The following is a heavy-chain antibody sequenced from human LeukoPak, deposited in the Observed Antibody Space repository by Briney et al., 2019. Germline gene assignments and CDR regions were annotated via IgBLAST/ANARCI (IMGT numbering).Heavy chain of an antibody. CDR1: GFTFSSYA. Sequence: GGSLRLSCAASGFTFSSYAMHWVRQAPGKGLEYVSAISSDGSSTYYANSVKGRLTISRDNSKNTLYLQMGSLRTENMAVYYCARESASTAWLFDYWGQGTLVTVSS. V-gene: IGHV3-64*01. D-gene: IGHD5-12*01. J-gene: IGHJ4*02. CDR2: ISSDGSST. CDR3: ARESASTAWLFDY.